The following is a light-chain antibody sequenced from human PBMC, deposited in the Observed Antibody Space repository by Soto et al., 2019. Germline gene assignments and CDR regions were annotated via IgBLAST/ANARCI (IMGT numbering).Light chain of an antibody. V-gene: IGKV3-20*01. CDR2: GAS. CDR1: QSVSSSY. Sequence: EIVLTQSPGTLSLSPGERATLSCRASQSVSSSYLAWYQQKPGQAPRLLMYGASSRATGIPERFSGSGSGTDFTLTITRLEPEDFAVYYCQQYSSSRTFGQGTKVDIK. J-gene: IGKJ1*01. CDR3: QQYSSSRT.